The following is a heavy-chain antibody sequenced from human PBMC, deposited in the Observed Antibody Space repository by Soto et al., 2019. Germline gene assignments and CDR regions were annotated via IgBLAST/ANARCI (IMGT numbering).Heavy chain of an antibody. CDR3: PSLACYSGGEGFDL. Sequence: EVQLVESGGGLVQPGGSLRLSCAASRFSFSNYWMSWVRQAPGKGLEWVAHINQDGSEEYFLDSLKGRFTISRDNAKNPLYLQMNSLRAEDTAVYYFPSLACYSGGEGFDLWGQGTMVTVSS. D-gene: IGHD2-15*01. CDR1: RFSFSNYW. V-gene: IGHV3-7*05. CDR2: INQDGSEE. J-gene: IGHJ3*01.